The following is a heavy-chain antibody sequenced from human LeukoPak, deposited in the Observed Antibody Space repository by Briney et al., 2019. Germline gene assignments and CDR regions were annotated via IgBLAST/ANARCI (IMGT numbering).Heavy chain of an antibody. V-gene: IGHV3-48*03. J-gene: IGHJ6*02. CDR1: GFTFSSYE. D-gene: IGHD3-22*01. CDR2: ISSTGTTI. CDR3: ARTLYYYDRRGDYYAPRGMDV. Sequence: PGGSLRLSCAASGFTFSSYEMNWVRQAPGKGLEGVSYISSTGTTIYYADSVKGRFTISRDNAKKSLYLQMNSRRAEDTAVYYCARTLYYYDRRGDYYAPRGMDVWGQGTTVTVSS.